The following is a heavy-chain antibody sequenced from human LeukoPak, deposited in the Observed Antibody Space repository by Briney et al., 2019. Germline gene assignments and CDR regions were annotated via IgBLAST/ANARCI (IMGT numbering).Heavy chain of an antibody. Sequence: ASVKVSCKASGYTFTAYYMHWVRQAPGQGLVWMGIINPSGGITGYAQKFQGRVTMARDTSTSTVYMELSSLGSEDTAVYYCARGYYYDSSAGPSEYWGQGTLVTVSS. D-gene: IGHD3-22*01. V-gene: IGHV1-46*01. CDR1: GYTFTAYY. CDR3: ARGYYYDSSAGPSEY. CDR2: INPSGGIT. J-gene: IGHJ4*02.